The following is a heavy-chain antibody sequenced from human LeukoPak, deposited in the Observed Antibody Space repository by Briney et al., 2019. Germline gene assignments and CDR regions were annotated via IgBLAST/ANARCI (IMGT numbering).Heavy chain of an antibody. CDR3: ASLNCLGYCGSTSNYGMDV. J-gene: IGHJ6*02. Sequence: SETLSLTCAVYGGSFSGYYWSWIRQPPGKGLEWIGSIYYSGSTYYNPSLKSRVTISVDTSKNQFSLKLSSVTAADTAVYYCASLNCLGYCGSTSNYGMDVWGQGTTVTVSS. CDR2: IYYSGST. CDR1: GGSFSGYY. D-gene: IGHD2-2*01. V-gene: IGHV4-34*01.